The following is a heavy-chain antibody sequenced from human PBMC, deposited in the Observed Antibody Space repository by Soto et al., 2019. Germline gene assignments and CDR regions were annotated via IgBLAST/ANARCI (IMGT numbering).Heavy chain of an antibody. CDR1: GYTFTSYS. V-gene: IGHV1-69*04. J-gene: IGHJ6*03. Sequence: SVKVSCKASGYTFTSYSISWVRLAPGQGLEWMGRIIPILGIANYAQKFQGRVTITADKSTSTAYMELSSLRSEDTAVYYCARELELDYYYYMDVWGKGTTVTVSS. CDR3: ARELELDYYYYMDV. D-gene: IGHD1-7*01. CDR2: IIPILGIA.